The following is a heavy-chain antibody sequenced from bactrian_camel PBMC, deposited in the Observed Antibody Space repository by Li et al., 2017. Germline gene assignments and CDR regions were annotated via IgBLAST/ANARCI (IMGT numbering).Heavy chain of an antibody. J-gene: IGHJ6*01. V-gene: IGHV3S53*01. Sequence: HVQLVESGGGSVQAGGSLRLSCAVSGYPYRYYCMAWFRQAPGKEREKVAYFSSTGTTSYSDSVKGRFTITKDGDKNTLYLLMDNLKPEDTAMYYCAADYNFRAYCYTTSDFAVWGQGTQVTVS. D-gene: IGHD1*01. CDR1: GYPYRYYC. CDR3: AADYNFRAYCYTTSDFAV. CDR2: FSSTGTT.